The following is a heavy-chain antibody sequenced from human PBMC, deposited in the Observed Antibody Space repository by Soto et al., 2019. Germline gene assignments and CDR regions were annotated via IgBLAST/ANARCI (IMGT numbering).Heavy chain of an antibody. CDR1: GGSISSGGYY. D-gene: IGHD2-2*01. CDR2: IYYSGST. V-gene: IGHV4-31*03. J-gene: IGHJ5*02. CDR3: ALTARPADNWFDP. Sequence: PSETLSLTCTVSGGSISSGGYYWSWIRQHPGKGLEWIGYIYYSGSTYYNPSLKSRVTISVDTSKNQFSLKLSSVTAADTAVYYCALTARPADNWFDPWGQGTLVTVSS.